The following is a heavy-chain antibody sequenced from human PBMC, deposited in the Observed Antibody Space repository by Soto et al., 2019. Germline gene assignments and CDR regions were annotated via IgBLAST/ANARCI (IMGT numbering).Heavy chain of an antibody. CDR3: ARALEYSSSWYRGPGAPPRGWFDP. V-gene: IGHV6-1*01. D-gene: IGHD6-13*01. CDR1: GDSVSSNSAA. Sequence: QSQTLSLTCAISGDSVSSNSAAWNWIRQSPSRGLEWLGRTYYRSKWYNDYAVSVKSRITINPDTSKNQFSLQLNSVTPEDTAVYYCARALEYSSSWYRGPGAPPRGWFDPWGQGTLVTVSS. CDR2: TYYRSKWYN. J-gene: IGHJ5*02.